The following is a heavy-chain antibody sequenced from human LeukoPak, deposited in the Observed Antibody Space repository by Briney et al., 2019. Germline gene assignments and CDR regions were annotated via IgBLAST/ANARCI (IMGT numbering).Heavy chain of an antibody. D-gene: IGHD2-2*01. CDR1: GYTFTSYA. V-gene: IGHV1-18*01. Sequence: ASVKVSCKASGYTFTSYAFRWVRQAPGQGLEWMGWISAYNGNTNYAQKFQGRVTMTTDTSTSTAYMELRSLRSDDTAVYYCAREGAYCSSTCCHIQNWFDPWGQGTLVTVSS. CDR2: ISAYNGNT. J-gene: IGHJ5*02. CDR3: AREGAYCSSTCCHIQNWFDP.